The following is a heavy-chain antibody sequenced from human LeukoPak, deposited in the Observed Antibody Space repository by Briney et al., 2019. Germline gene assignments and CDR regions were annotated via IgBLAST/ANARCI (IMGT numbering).Heavy chain of an antibody. D-gene: IGHD6-19*01. CDR2: IYSGGST. J-gene: IGHJ4*02. V-gene: IGHV3-66*01. CDR3: ARGTSGWANPLDY. CDR1: GFTVSSNY. Sequence: GGSLRLSCAASGFTVSSNYMSWVRQAPGKGLEWVSVIYSGGSTHYAESVKGRFTISRDNSKNTLYLQMNSLRAEDTAVYYCARGTSGWANPLDYWGQGTLVTVSS.